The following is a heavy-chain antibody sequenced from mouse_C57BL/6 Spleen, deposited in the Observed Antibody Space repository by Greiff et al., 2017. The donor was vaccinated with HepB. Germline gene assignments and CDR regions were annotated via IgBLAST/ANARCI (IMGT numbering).Heavy chain of an antibody. CDR2: ISYDGSN. CDR3: ARDQGLRRAMDY. J-gene: IGHJ4*01. D-gene: IGHD2-4*01. Sequence: EVQLVESGPGLVKPSQSLSLTCSVTGYSITSGYYWNWIRQFPGNKLEWMGYISYDGSNNYNPSLKNRISITRDTSKNQFFLKLNSVTTEDTATYYCARDQGLRRAMDYWGQGTSVTVSS. V-gene: IGHV3-6*01. CDR1: GYSITSGYY.